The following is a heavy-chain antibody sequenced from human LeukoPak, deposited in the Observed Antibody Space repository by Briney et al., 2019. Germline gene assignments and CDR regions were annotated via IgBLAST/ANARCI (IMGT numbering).Heavy chain of an antibody. Sequence: GGSLRLSCAASGFTFSTYWMHWVRQAPRQGLVWVARIKGDGSSTIYADSVKGRFTISRDNSKNTLYLQTSSLRAEDTAVYYCARASTTVPNLLDHWGRGTLVTVSS. CDR1: GFTFSTYW. CDR3: ARASTTVPNLLDH. V-gene: IGHV3-74*01. J-gene: IGHJ4*02. D-gene: IGHD4-17*01. CDR2: IKGDGSST.